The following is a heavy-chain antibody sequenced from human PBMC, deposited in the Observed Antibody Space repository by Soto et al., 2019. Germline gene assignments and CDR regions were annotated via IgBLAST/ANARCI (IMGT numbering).Heavy chain of an antibody. CDR3: AREAAAERNYYGLEV. CDR2: SSGYNGNT. D-gene: IGHD6-13*01. J-gene: IGHJ6*02. V-gene: IGHV1-18*04. CDR1: GYIFSRYG. Sequence: QVQLVQSGPAVRKPGASVKVSCKDSGYIFSRYGISWVRQAPGQGLEWMAWSSGYNGNTKFGERVQGRVNVTTDTSTSTAYMELMSVRSDDTAVYYCAREAAAERNYYGLEVWGQGTTVIVS.